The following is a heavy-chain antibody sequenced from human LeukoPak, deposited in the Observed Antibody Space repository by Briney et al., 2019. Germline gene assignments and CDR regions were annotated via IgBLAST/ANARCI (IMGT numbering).Heavy chain of an antibody. CDR2: ISAYNGNT. Sequence: ASVKVSCKASHYTFSSYGISWVRQAPGQGLEWMGWISAYNGNTNYAQKLQDRVTMTTDTSTSTAYMELRSLRSDDTAVYYCARDGALGPARPPDYWGQGTLVTVSS. J-gene: IGHJ4*02. V-gene: IGHV1-18*01. D-gene: IGHD3-16*01. CDR3: ARDGALGPARPPDY. CDR1: HYTFSSYG.